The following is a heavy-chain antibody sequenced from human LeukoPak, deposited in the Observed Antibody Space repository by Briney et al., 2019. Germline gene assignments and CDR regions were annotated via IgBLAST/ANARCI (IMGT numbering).Heavy chain of an antibody. D-gene: IGHD1-26*01. Sequence: SETLSLTCAIHGGSFSSYYWSWIRQPPGKGLECSGQIKHGERTSDNPSLKSRVTISGDTSKNPFSLKLSSVTAADTAVYYCARDVVGATSLDYWGQGTLVTVSS. CDR1: GGSFSSYY. V-gene: IGHV4-34*01. J-gene: IGHJ4*02. CDR2: IKHGERT. CDR3: ARDVVGATSLDY.